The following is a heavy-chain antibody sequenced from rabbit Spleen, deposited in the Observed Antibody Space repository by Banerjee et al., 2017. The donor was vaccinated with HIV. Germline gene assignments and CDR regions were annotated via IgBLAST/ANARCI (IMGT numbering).Heavy chain of an antibody. CDR1: GLDFSSSYY. CDR3: ARSYPGDAAYGSAFNL. Sequence: QEQLVEYGGDLVQPEGSLTLTCKASGLDFSSSYYMCWVRQAPGKGLEGIGYIYTGSGSTDYASWAKGRFTISKTSSTTVTLQMTSLTAADTATYFCARSYPGDAAYGSAFNLWGQGTLVTVS. CDR2: IYTGSGST. V-gene: IGHV1S45*01. J-gene: IGHJ4*01. D-gene: IGHD7-1*01.